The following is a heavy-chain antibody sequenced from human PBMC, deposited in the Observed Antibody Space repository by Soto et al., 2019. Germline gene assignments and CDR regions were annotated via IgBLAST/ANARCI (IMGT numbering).Heavy chain of an antibody. D-gene: IGHD4-4*01. CDR2: INAGNGNT. CDR3: ARWGRHDYTFYFDS. CDR1: GYTFTTYL. Sequence: QVQLVQSGADEKKPGASVKVSCKASGYTFTTYLIHWVRQAPGQRLEWLGWINAGNGNTKYSQKFQGRVTITRDTSATTAHMELSSLRYEDRSVYYCARWGRHDYTFYFDSWGQGTLVSVSS. J-gene: IGHJ4*02. V-gene: IGHV1-3*05.